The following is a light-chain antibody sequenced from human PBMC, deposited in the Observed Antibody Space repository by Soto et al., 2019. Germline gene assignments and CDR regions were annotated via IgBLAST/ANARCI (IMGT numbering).Light chain of an antibody. CDR2: EVT. CDR1: SSDVGGSKY. J-gene: IGLJ1*01. CDR3: TSSTRDSLYV. Sequence: QSALTQPASVSLSPGQSITMSCTGTSSDVGGSKYVSWYQQYPGKVPRLLIYEVTSRPSGVSNRFSGSKSGNTASLTISGLQAEDEADYFCTSSTRDSLYVFGTGTKVTVL. V-gene: IGLV2-14*01.